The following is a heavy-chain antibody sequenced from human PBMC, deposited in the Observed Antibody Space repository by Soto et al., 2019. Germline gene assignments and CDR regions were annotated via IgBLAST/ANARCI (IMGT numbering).Heavy chain of an antibody. Sequence: QVQLVESGGGVVKPGRSLRLSCAASGFTFSSYGMHWVRQAPGKGLEWVAVIWYDGSNKYYADSVKGRFTISRDNSKNTLYLQMNSLRAEDTAVYYCARERTVRGVTQGYYYYGMDVWGQGTTVTVSS. D-gene: IGHD3-10*01. CDR3: ARERTVRGVTQGYYYYGMDV. J-gene: IGHJ6*02. V-gene: IGHV3-33*01. CDR2: IWYDGSNK. CDR1: GFTFSSYG.